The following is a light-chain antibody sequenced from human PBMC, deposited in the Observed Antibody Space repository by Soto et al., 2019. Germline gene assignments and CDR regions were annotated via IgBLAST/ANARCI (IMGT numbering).Light chain of an antibody. Sequence: EIVLTQSPATLSLSPGERATLSCRASQSISSYLAWYQQKPGQAPRLLIYAASSMDTGIPARFSGSGSGTDYSLSIGRLVTIVFAVYYCKLYGRPGTFGQGTKV. J-gene: IGKJ1*01. CDR2: AAS. CDR1: QSISSY. V-gene: IGKV3-20*01. CDR3: KLYGRPGT.